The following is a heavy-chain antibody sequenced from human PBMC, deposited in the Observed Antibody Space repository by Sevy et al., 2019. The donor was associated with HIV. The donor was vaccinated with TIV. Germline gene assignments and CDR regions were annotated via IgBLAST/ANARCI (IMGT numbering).Heavy chain of an antibody. Sequence: ASVKVSCKASGYTFTSYGISWVRQAPGQGLEWMGWISAYNGNTNYAQKLQGRVTMTTDTSTGTAYMELRSLRSDDTAVYYCARLVGYCSSTSCYHWFDPWGQGTLVTVSS. CDR2: ISAYNGNT. D-gene: IGHD2-2*03. CDR3: ARLVGYCSSTSCYHWFDP. CDR1: GYTFTSYG. J-gene: IGHJ5*02. V-gene: IGHV1-18*01.